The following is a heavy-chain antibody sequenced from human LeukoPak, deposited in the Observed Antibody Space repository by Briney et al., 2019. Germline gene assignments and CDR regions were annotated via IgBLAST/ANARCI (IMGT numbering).Heavy chain of an antibody. J-gene: IGHJ6*03. Sequence: SVKVSCKASGGTFSSYAISWVRQAPGQGLEWMGGIISIFGTANYAQKFQGRVTITADESTSTAYMELSSLRSEDTAVYYCAKTIVVVPAASPYYYYMDVWVKGTTVTVSS. V-gene: IGHV1-69*13. D-gene: IGHD2-2*01. CDR3: AKTIVVVPAASPYYYYMDV. CDR1: GGTFSSYA. CDR2: IISIFGTA.